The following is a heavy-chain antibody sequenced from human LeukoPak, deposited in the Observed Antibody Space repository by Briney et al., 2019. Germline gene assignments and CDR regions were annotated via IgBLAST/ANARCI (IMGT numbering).Heavy chain of an antibody. CDR3: TRGSYDVLTGRSTLGEY. V-gene: IGHV4-39*02. CDR1: GGSISGSSSYY. Sequence: PSETLSLTCTVSGGSISGSSSYYWGWIRQPPGKGLEWIGNIYYSGSTYYNSSLKSRVTISIDTSKNHFSLRLTSVTASDTAVYFCTRGSYDVLTGRSTLGEYWGQGTLVAVSS. J-gene: IGHJ4*02. D-gene: IGHD3-9*01. CDR2: IYYSGST.